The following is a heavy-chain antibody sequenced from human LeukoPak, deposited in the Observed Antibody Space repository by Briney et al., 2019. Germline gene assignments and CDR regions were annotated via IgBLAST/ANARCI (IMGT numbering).Heavy chain of an antibody. CDR1: GGSISSYY. CDR3: ARGSTTYYYDSSGYSFDY. V-gene: IGHV4-59*12. J-gene: IGHJ4*02. Sequence: SSETLSLTCTVSGGSISSYYWSWIRQPPGKGLEWIGYIYYSGSTYYNPSLKSRVTISVDTSKNQFSLKLSSVTAADTAVYYCARGSTTYYYDSSGYSFDYWGQGTLVTVSS. CDR2: IYYSGST. D-gene: IGHD3-22*01.